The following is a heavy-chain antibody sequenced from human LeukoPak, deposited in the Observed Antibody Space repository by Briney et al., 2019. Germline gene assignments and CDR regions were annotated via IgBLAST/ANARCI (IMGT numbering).Heavy chain of an antibody. V-gene: IGHV3-74*01. CDR3: ARGTAGYHSSYFDY. CDR2: INSDGSAT. J-gene: IGHJ4*02. Sequence: GGSLRLSCAASGFTFGSPWMHWDRQAPGKGRVGVSRINSDGSATAYADSVKGRFTISRDNAENTLYLQMNSLRAEDTAVYYCARGTAGYHSSYFDYWGQGTLVTVSS. CDR1: GFTFGSPW. D-gene: IGHD3-16*02.